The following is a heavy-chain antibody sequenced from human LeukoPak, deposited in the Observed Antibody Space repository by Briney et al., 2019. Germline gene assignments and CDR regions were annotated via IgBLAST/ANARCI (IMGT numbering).Heavy chain of an antibody. Sequence: SETLSLTCTVSGGSISSSSYYWGWIRQPPGKGLEWIGSIYYSGSTYYNPSLESRVTISVDTSKNQFSLKLSSVTAADTAVYYCARASYSYGPYYYYYYYMDVWGKGTTVTVSS. CDR1: GGSISSSSYY. D-gene: IGHD5-18*01. CDR3: ARASYSYGPYYYYYYYMDV. V-gene: IGHV4-39*07. J-gene: IGHJ6*03. CDR2: IYYSGST.